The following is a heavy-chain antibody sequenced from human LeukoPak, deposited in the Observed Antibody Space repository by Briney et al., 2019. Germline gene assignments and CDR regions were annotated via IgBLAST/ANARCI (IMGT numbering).Heavy chain of an antibody. J-gene: IGHJ4*02. D-gene: IGHD5-18*01. CDR2: IYYSGST. Sequence: SETLSLTCTVSGGSISSHYWSWIRQPPGEGLEWIGYIYYSGSTNYNPSLKSRVTISVDTSKNQFSLKLSSVTAADTAVYYCARAGGYSYGYAFDYWGQGTLVTVSS. CDR3: ARAGGYSYGYAFDY. V-gene: IGHV4-59*11. CDR1: GGSISSHY.